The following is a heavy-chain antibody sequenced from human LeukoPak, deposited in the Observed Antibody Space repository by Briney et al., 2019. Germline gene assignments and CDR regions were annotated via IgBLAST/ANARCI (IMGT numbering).Heavy chain of an antibody. CDR1: GFTVSSNY. Sequence: AGGSLRLSCAASGFTVSSNYMSWVRQAPGKGLEWVSVIYSGGSTYYADSVKGRFTISRDNSKNTLYLQMNSLRAEDTAVYYCARARYYYDSSGYYFDYWGQGTLVTVSS. CDR3: ARARYYYDSSGYYFDY. J-gene: IGHJ4*02. V-gene: IGHV3-53*01. D-gene: IGHD3-22*01. CDR2: IYSGGST.